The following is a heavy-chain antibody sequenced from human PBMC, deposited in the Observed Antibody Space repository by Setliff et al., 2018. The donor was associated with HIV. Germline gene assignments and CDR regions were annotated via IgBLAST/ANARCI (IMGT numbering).Heavy chain of an antibody. Sequence: SETLSLTCTVSGGSISTYYWSWIRQPPGKGLEWIGYIYYSGSTNYNPSLKSRVTISVDTSKNQFSLKLSSVTAADTAVYYCARERQLWPLGWLDPWGQGSRVTVSS. CDR1: GGSISTYY. CDR2: IYYSGST. CDR3: ARERQLWPLGWLDP. D-gene: IGHD5-18*01. V-gene: IGHV4-59*01. J-gene: IGHJ5*02.